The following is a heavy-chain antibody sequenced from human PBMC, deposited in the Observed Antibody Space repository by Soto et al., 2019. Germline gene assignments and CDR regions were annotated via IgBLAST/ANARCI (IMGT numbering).Heavy chain of an antibody. CDR1: GFSLSTSGMC. D-gene: IGHD3-10*01. CDR3: ARGVGDLLWKARPYYFDY. CDR2: IDWDDDK. Sequence: SGPTLVNHTQTLTLTCTFSGFSLSTSGMCVSWIRQPPGKALEWLALIDWDDDKYYSTSLKTRLTISKDTSKNQVVLTMTNMDPVDTATYYCARGVGDLLWKARPYYFDYWGQGTLVTVSS. J-gene: IGHJ4*02. V-gene: IGHV2-70*01.